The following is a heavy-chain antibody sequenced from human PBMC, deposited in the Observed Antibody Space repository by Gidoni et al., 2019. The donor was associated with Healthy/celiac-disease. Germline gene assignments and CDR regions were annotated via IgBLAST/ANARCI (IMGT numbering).Heavy chain of an antibody. V-gene: IGHV4-59*02. CDR3: ARSGQWGWEPRNYFDY. J-gene: IGHJ4*02. CDR2: IYSSGST. CDR1: GGSVSSYY. Sequence: QVQLQESGPGLVKPSETLSLTCTVSGGSVSSYYWSWIRQPPGKGLEWIGYIYSSGSTHYNPSLKSRVTISVDTSKNQFSLKLSSVTAADTAVYYCARSGQWGWEPRNYFDYWGQGTLVTVSS. D-gene: IGHD1-26*01.